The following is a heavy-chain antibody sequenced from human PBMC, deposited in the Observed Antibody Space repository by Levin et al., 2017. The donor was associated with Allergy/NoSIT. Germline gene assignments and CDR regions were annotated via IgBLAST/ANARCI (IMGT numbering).Heavy chain of an antibody. CDR3: ASDIYRNSGVGSPDV. J-gene: IGHJ6*02. Sequence: GESLKISCVASGFIFSSQAMHWVRQAPGKGLEWVTVISTDGSREFYADSVKGRFTISRDNSRNTLYLQMNSLRADDTAVYYCASDIYRNSGVGSPDVWGQGTTVTVSS. V-gene: IGHV3-30-3*01. D-gene: IGHD4-11*01. CDR2: ISTDGSRE. CDR1: GFIFSSQA.